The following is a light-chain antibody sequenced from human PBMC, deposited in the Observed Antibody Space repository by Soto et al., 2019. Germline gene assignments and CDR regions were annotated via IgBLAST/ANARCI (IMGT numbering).Light chain of an antibody. V-gene: IGKV1-33*01. CDR1: QDISNY. CDR2: DAS. J-gene: IGKJ3*01. CDR3: HSMIISLFT. Sequence: DIQMTQSPSSLSASVGDRVTITCQASQDISNYLNWYQQKPGKAPKLLIYDASNLETGVTSRFSGSGSGTDFTFTISRLQPEYIATYYCHSMIISLFTFGPGTKVDIK.